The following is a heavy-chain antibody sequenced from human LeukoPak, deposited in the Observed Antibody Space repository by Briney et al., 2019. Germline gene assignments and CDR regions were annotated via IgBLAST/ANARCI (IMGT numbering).Heavy chain of an antibody. V-gene: IGHV3-21*01. CDR1: GFTFSSYS. J-gene: IGHJ4*02. Sequence: PGGSLRLSCAASGFTFSSYSLNWVRQAPGKGLEWVSSISSSSSSIYYADSVKGRFTISRDNAETSLYLQMNSLRADDTAVYYCARDRGATGTTKDYWGQGTLVTVSS. D-gene: IGHD1-1*01. CDR2: ISSSSSSI. CDR3: ARDRGATGTTKDY.